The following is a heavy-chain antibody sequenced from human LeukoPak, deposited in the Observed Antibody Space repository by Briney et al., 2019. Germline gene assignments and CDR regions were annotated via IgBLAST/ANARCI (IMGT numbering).Heavy chain of an antibody. D-gene: IGHD6-19*01. CDR3: AGDPPTVAGGFDY. V-gene: IGHV3-7*03. CDR1: GFTFSSYW. J-gene: IGHJ4*02. Sequence: GGSLRLSCAASGFTFSSYWMSWVRQAPGKGLEWVANIKQDGSEDYYVDSVKGRFTISRDNAKNSLYLQMNSLRTEDTAVYYCAGDPPTVAGGFDYWGQGTLVTVSS. CDR2: IKQDGSED.